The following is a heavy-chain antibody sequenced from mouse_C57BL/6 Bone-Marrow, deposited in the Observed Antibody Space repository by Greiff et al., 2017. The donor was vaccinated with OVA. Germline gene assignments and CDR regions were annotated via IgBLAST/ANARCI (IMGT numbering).Heavy chain of an antibody. CDR3: ARDLSSFDY. CDR1: GFTFSDYY. J-gene: IGHJ2*01. D-gene: IGHD2-3*01. CDR2: INYDGSST. Sequence: EVKLVESEGGLVQPGSSMKLSCTASGFTFSDYYMAWVRQVPEKGLEWVANINYDGSSTYYLDSLKSRFIISRDNAKNILYLQMSSLKSEDTATYYCARDLSSFDYWGQGTTLTVSS. V-gene: IGHV5-16*01.